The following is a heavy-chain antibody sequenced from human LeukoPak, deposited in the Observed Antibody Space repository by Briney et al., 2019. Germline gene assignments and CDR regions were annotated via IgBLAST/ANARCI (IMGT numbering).Heavy chain of an antibody. J-gene: IGHJ5*02. CDR2: IYYSGST. CDR1: AGSISSYY. D-gene: IGHD3-10*01. V-gene: IGHV4-59*08. CDR3: AKGSGSPPFDP. Sequence: NSSETLSLTCTVSAGSISSYYWSWIRQPPGKGLEWIGYIYYSGSTNYNPSLKSRVTISVDTSKNQFSLKLSSVTAADTAVYYCAKGSGSPPFDPWGQGTLVTVSS.